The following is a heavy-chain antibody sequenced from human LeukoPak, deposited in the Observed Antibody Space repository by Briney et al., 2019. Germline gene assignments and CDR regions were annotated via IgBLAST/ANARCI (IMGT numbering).Heavy chain of an antibody. CDR3: ARVGYDSSGPTVYYYYYYMDV. J-gene: IGHJ6*03. Sequence: GGSLRLSCAASGFTFDDYAMSWVRQAPGKGLDWVSGINWNGGSTGYEDSVKGRFTISRDNAKNSLYLQMNSLRAEDTALYYCARVGYDSSGPTVYYYYYYMDVWGKGTTVTVSS. CDR1: GFTFDDYA. V-gene: IGHV3-20*04. D-gene: IGHD3-22*01. CDR2: INWNGGST.